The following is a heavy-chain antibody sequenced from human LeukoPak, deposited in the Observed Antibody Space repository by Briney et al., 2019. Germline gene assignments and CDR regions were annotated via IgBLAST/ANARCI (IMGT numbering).Heavy chain of an antibody. CDR1: GGSISSNSYY. J-gene: IGHJ4*02. CDR2: IYYTANT. Sequence: PSETLSLTCTVSGGSISSNSYYWGWIRQPPGKGLEWIGIIYYTANTYYSPSLKSRVTMSVDTSKNQFSLRLSSVTAADTAVYYCASGYSSSSFDYWGPGTLVTVSS. D-gene: IGHD6-6*01. V-gene: IGHV4-39*01. CDR3: ASGYSSSSFDY.